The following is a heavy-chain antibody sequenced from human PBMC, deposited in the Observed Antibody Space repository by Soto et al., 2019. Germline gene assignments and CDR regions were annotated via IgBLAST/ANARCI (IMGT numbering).Heavy chain of an antibody. CDR1: GGSFSSSSYS. J-gene: IGHJ5*02. V-gene: IGHV4-39*01. CDR3: VRQLRDTPMARFDP. Sequence: SPTLSLTCTDSGGSFSSSSYSWGWIRQPPGKGLEWIGSINYSGNTFYNPPLRSRVTISVDTSKNQFSVKLSSVTAADTAVYYCVRQLRDTPMARFDPWGQGALV. D-gene: IGHD5-18*01. CDR2: INYSGNT.